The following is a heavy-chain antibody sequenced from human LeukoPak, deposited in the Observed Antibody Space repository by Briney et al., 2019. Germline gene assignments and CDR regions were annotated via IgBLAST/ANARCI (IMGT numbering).Heavy chain of an antibody. D-gene: IGHD7-27*01. Sequence: PGGSLRLSCAASGFTFSSYAMNWVRQAPGKGLEWVSTISSSGSSTYYADSVKGRFTISRDNSKNTLFVQMNGLRAEDTAIYYCAKEHARWGFFDYWGQGTPVTVSS. V-gene: IGHV3-23*01. J-gene: IGHJ4*02. CDR2: ISSSGSST. CDR1: GFTFSSYA. CDR3: AKEHARWGFFDY.